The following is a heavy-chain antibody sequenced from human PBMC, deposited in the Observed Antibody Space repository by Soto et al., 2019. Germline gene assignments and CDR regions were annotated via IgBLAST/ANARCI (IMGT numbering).Heavy chain of an antibody. CDR3: AKDDGYCSGGSCYSGGYFDY. V-gene: IGHV3-9*01. CDR1: GFTFDDYA. J-gene: IGHJ4*02. CDR2: ISWNSGSI. Sequence: GGSLRLSCAASGFTFDDYAMHWVRQAPGKGLEWVSGISWNSGSIGYADSVKGRFTISRDNAKNSLYLQMNSLRAEDTALYYCAKDDGYCSGGSCYSGGYFDYWGQGTLVTVSS. D-gene: IGHD2-15*01.